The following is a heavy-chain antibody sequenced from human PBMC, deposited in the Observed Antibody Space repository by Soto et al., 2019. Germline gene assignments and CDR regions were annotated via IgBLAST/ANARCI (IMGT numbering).Heavy chain of an antibody. CDR1: GFTFSDYY. J-gene: IGHJ4*02. Sequence: GGSLRLSCAASGFTFSDYYMSWIRQAPGKGLEWVSYISSSGSTIYYADSVKGRFTISRDNAKNSLYLQMNSLRAEDTAVYSCALSQGRGMARGALVPFDYWGQGTLVTVSS. CDR2: ISSSGSTI. V-gene: IGHV3-11*01. CDR3: ALSQGRGMARGALVPFDY. D-gene: IGHD6-13*01.